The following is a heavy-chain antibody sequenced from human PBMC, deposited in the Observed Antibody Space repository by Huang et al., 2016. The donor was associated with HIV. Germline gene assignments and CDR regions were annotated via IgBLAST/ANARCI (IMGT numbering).Heavy chain of an antibody. CDR3: VIMDDYFDY. Sequence: EVQLVESGGGLVQPGRSLRLSCAASGFTFLNYAILWVRQSSGKGLEWVSGSGSNGGDIDYLGSVKGRFIISRDNGKNALFLKMNSLRIEDTALYFCVIMDDYFDYWGGESRSPSP. V-gene: IGHV3-9*01. CDR2: SGSNGGDI. CDR1: GFTFLNYA. J-gene: IGHJ4*02. D-gene: IGHD5-12*01.